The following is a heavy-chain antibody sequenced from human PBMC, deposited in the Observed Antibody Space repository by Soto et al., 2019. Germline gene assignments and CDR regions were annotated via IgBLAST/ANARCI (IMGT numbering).Heavy chain of an antibody. CDR2: MNPNSIDT. CDR3: ATGGAILAAGTRVYLSNAMDV. Sequence: GDSVKVSCKNSGYTFTGYYVHWVREAPGQGMEWMGWMNPNSIDTDLAQRFHARVAMKRDTSIGTASIELRGLTSDDTAEYYCATGGAILAAGTRVYLSNAMDVWGQGTTVTVSS. J-gene: IGHJ6*02. CDR1: GYTFTGYY. D-gene: IGHD6-13*01. V-gene: IGHV1-2*02.